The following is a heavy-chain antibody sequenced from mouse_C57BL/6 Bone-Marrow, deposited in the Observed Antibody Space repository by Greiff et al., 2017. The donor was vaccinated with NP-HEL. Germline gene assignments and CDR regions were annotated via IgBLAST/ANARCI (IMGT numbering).Heavy chain of an antibody. J-gene: IGHJ3*01. D-gene: IGHD2-5*01. CDR1: GFTFTDYY. V-gene: IGHV7-3*01. CDR3: ASSYSNYVNWFAY. CDR2: IRHKANGYTT. Sequence: EVQLVESGGGLVQPGGSLSLSCAASGFTFTDYYMSWVRQPPGKALEWLGFIRHKANGYTTEYSASVKGRFTISSDNSQSILYLQMNALRAEDSATYYCASSYSNYVNWFAYWGQGTLVTVSA.